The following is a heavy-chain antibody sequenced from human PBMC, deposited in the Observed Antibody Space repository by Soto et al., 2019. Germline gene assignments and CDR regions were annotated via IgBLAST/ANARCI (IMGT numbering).Heavy chain of an antibody. CDR3: AKDFGLYYYDSSGYYYPSAPFDY. V-gene: IGHV3-23*01. CDR1: GFTFSSYA. J-gene: IGHJ4*02. Sequence: GGSLRLSCAASGFTFSSYAMSWVRQAPGKGLEWVSAISGSGGSTYYADSVRGRFTISRDNSKNTLYLQMNSLRAEDTAVYYCAKDFGLYYYDSSGYYYPSAPFDYWGQGTLVTVSS. D-gene: IGHD3-22*01. CDR2: ISGSGGST.